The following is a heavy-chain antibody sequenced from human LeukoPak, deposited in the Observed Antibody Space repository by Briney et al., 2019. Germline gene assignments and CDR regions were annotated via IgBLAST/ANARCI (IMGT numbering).Heavy chain of an antibody. J-gene: IGHJ3*02. CDR2: IFYSGGT. CDR3: ARHQWVPAFDI. CDR1: GGSISSDDYY. V-gene: IGHV4-30-4*08. D-gene: IGHD1-26*01. Sequence: SETLSLTCTVSGGSISSDDYYWSWIRQPPGKGLEWIGYIFYSGGTYYNPSLESRITISVDTSKNQFSLKLSSVTAADTAVYYCARHQWVPAFDIWGQGTMVTVSS.